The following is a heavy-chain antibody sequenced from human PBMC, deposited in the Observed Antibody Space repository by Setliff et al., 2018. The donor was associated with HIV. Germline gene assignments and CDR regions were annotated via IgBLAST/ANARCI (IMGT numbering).Heavy chain of an antibody. CDR3: ARSEGIAWFDP. D-gene: IGHD3-3*01. V-gene: IGHV4-59*01. Sequence: SETLSLTCTVSGVSISNYYWSWIRQPPGKGLEWIGYIYYSGSTNYNPSLKSRVTISVDTSKNQFSLKLSSVTAADTAVYYCARSEGIAWFDPWGQGTLVTVSS. CDR1: GVSISNYY. J-gene: IGHJ5*02. CDR2: IYYSGST.